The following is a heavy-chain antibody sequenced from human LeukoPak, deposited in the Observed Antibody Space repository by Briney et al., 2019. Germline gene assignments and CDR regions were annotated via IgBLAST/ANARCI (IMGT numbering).Heavy chain of an antibody. CDR3: ARAYYYGSGSPIYYYYMDV. CDR2: IYYSGST. CDR1: GGSISSSSYY. Sequence: SETLSLTCTVPGGSISSSSYYWGLIRQPPGKGLEWIGSIYYSGSTYYNPSLKSRVTISVDTSKNQFSLKLSSVTAADTAVYYCARAYYYGSGSPIYYYYMDVWGKGTTVTVSS. V-gene: IGHV4-39*07. J-gene: IGHJ6*03. D-gene: IGHD3-10*01.